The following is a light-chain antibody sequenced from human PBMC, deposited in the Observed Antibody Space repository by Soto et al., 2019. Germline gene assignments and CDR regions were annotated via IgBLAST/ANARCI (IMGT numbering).Light chain of an antibody. J-gene: IGKJ2*01. V-gene: IGKV1-39*01. CDR2: GAA. CDR1: QNIDRY. Sequence: DIQMTQSPSSLSASVGDSVSISCRTSQNIDRYLNWYQQKPGKDPQVLISGAASLQSGVPSRFSGSGSGTEFTLSISSLQPEDFATYFCQQSYSAPYTFGQGTRLEI. CDR3: QQSYSAPYT.